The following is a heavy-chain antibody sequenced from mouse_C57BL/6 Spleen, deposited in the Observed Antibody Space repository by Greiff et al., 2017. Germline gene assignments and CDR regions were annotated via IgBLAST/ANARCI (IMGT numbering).Heavy chain of an antibody. CDR3: ARASYYFDY. V-gene: IGHV3-6*01. CDR2: ISYDGSN. CDR1: GYSITSGYY. J-gene: IGHJ2*01. Sequence: EESRPGLVKPSQSLSLTCSVTGYSITSGYYWNWIRQFPGNKLEWMGYISYDGSNNYNPSLKNRISITRDTSKNQFFLKLNSVTTEDTATYYCARASYYFDYWGQGTTLTVSS.